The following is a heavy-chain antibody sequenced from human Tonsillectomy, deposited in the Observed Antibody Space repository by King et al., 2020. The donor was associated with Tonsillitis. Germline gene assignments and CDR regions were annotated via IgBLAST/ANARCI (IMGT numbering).Heavy chain of an antibody. CDR3: TRGRPTGY. J-gene: IGHJ4*02. Sequence: QLVQSGGGLVQPGGSLRLSCAASGFTFSSYTMSWVRQAPGKGLEWVSFIDSSSSTIYYADSVKGRFTISRDNAKNSLYLQMDNLRAEDTAVYYCTRGRPTGYWGQGALVTVSS. V-gene: IGHV3-48*01. CDR1: GFTFSSYT. D-gene: IGHD1-14*01. CDR2: IDSSSSTI.